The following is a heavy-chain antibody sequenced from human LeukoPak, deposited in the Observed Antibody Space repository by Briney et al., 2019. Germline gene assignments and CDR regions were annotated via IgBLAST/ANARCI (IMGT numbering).Heavy chain of an antibody. CDR2: IKHDGSEK. CDR1: GFTFSRHW. J-gene: IGHJ4*02. CDR3: ARAMDC. D-gene: IGHD2-2*01. V-gene: IGHV3-7*03. Sequence: PGGSLRLSCAASGFTFSRHWMTWVRQAPGKGLEWVANIKHDGSEKNYVDSVRGRFTISRDNAKNSLYLQMNSLRAEDTAVYYCARAMDCWGQGTLVTVSS.